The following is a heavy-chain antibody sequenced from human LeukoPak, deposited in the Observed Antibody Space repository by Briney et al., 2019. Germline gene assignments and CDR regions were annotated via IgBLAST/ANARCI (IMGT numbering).Heavy chain of an antibody. D-gene: IGHD4-17*01. V-gene: IGHV3-53*01. Sequence: GGSLRLSCAASGFTVSSNYMSWVRQAPGKGLEWVSVIYSGGSTYYADSVKGRFTISRDNSKNTLYLQMNSLRAEDTAVYYCAREIYGDYYFYDYWGQGTLVTVSS. CDR1: GFTVSSNY. J-gene: IGHJ4*02. CDR3: AREIYGDYYFYDY. CDR2: IYSGGST.